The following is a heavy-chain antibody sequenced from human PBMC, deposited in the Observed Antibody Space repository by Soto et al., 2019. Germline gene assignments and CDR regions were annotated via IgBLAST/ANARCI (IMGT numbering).Heavy chain of an antibody. V-gene: IGHV3-30-3*01. CDR1: GFTFSSYA. CDR3: ARDSSRYSYGSYWFDP. D-gene: IGHD5-18*01. J-gene: IGHJ5*02. Sequence: PGGSLRLSCAASGFTFSSYAMHWVRQAPGKGLEWVAVISYDGSNKYYADSVKGRFTISRDNSKNTLYLQMNSLRAEDTAVYYCARDSSRYSYGSYWFDPWGQGTLVTVSS. CDR2: ISYDGSNK.